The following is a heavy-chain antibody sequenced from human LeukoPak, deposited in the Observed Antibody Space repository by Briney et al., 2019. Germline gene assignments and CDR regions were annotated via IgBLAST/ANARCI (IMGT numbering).Heavy chain of an antibody. CDR2: IHYSGST. D-gene: IGHD5-24*01. Sequence: PSETLSLTCTVSGGSISSYYWNWIRQPPGKGLEWIGYIHYSGSTNYNPSLKSRVTISVDTSKNQFSLKLSPATAADTAVYYCARRNGYSLDAFDIWGQGTMVTVSS. CDR1: GGSISSYY. J-gene: IGHJ3*02. CDR3: ARRNGYSLDAFDI. V-gene: IGHV4-59*08.